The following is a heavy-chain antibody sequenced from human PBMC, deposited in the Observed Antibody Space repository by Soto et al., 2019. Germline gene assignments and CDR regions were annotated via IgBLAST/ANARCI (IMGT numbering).Heavy chain of an antibody. Sequence: GESLKISCKGSGYTFTDYWISGLRQMPGKGLEWMGRIDPSDSYTSNSPSFQGHVTISADKSINTAYMQWSSLKASDTAMYYCVRHRVGSYYYFDYWGQGTLVTVSS. CDR1: GYTFTDYW. D-gene: IGHD1-26*01. CDR3: VRHRVGSYYYFDY. J-gene: IGHJ4*02. CDR2: IDPSDSYT. V-gene: IGHV5-10-1*01.